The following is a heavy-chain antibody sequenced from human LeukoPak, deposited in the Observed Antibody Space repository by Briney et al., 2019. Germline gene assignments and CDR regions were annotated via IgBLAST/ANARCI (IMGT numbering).Heavy chain of an antibody. CDR1: GYTFTGYY. J-gene: IGHJ4*02. CDR3: AREEGIAAAGVDY. Sequence: GASVKVSCKASGYTFTGYYMHWVRQAPGQGLEWMGWINPNSGGTNYAQKFQGWVTMTRDTSISTAYMELSRLRSDDTAVYYCAREEGIAAAGVDYWGQGTLVTVSS. V-gene: IGHV1-2*04. D-gene: IGHD6-13*01. CDR2: INPNSGGT.